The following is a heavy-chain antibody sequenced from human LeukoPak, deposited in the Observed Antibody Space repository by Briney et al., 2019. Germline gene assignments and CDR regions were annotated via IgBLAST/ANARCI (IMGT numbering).Heavy chain of an antibody. CDR1: GYTLTELS. D-gene: IGHD3-22*01. Sequence: VASVKVSCKVSGYTLTELSMHWVRQAPGKGLEWMGGFDPEDGETIYAQKFQGRVTMTEDTSTDTAYMELSSLRSEDTAVYYCATGPPGWRYYDSSGYFCYWGQGTLVTVSS. V-gene: IGHV1-24*01. CDR2: FDPEDGET. J-gene: IGHJ4*02. CDR3: ATGPPGWRYYDSSGYFCY.